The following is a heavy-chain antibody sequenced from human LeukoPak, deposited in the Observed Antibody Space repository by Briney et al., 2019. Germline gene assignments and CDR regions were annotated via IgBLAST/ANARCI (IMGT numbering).Heavy chain of an antibody. CDR3: AREGEVGVITLGY. J-gene: IGHJ4*02. D-gene: IGHD2/OR15-2a*01. CDR1: GFTFTHHG. Sequence: PGGSLRLSCAASGFTFTHHGMNWVRQAPGKGLEWVSYITSSGSTIYYADSVKGRFTISRDNAKNSLYLQMKSLRAEDTAVYYCAREGEVGVITLGYWGQGTLVTVSS. CDR2: ITSSGSTI. V-gene: IGHV3-48*04.